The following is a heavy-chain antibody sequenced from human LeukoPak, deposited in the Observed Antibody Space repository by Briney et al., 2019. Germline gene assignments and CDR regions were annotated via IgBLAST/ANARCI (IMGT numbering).Heavy chain of an antibody. Sequence: GGTLRLSCAASGFTLSNYAMSWVRQAPGKGLEWVSAISGSGSSTYYADSVKGRFTISRDNSKNTLYLQMNSLRAEDTAVYYCAAGTSAGDTTAYYYYYYMDVWGKGTTVTVSS. V-gene: IGHV3-23*01. D-gene: IGHD1-7*01. CDR1: GFTLSNYA. CDR2: ISGSGSST. J-gene: IGHJ6*03. CDR3: AAGTSAGDTTAYYYYYYMDV.